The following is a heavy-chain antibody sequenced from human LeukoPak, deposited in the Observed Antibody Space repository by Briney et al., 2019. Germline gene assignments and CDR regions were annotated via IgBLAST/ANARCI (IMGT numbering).Heavy chain of an antibody. CDR3: AKGEGDFVFDY. CDR2: ISYDGSNK. D-gene: IGHD2-21*02. J-gene: IGHJ4*02. CDR1: GFTFSSYA. V-gene: IGHV3-30-3*01. Sequence: GRSLRLSCAASGFTFSSYAMHWVRQAPGKGLEWVAVISYDGSNKYYADSVKGRFTISRDNSKNTLYLQMNSLRAEDTAVYYCAKGEGDFVFDYWGQGTLVTVSS.